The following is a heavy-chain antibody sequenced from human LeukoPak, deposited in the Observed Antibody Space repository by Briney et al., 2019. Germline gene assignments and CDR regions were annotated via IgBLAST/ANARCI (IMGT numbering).Heavy chain of an antibody. CDR3: ARGGDSGYDLSY. Sequence: PGGSLRLSCAASGFTFSSYAMSWVRQAPGKGLEWVSAISGSGGSTYYADSVKGRFTISRDNSKNTLYLQMNSLRAEDTAVYYCARGGDSGYDLSYWGRGTLVTVSS. D-gene: IGHD5-12*01. V-gene: IGHV3-23*01. CDR2: ISGSGGST. J-gene: IGHJ4*02. CDR1: GFTFSSYA.